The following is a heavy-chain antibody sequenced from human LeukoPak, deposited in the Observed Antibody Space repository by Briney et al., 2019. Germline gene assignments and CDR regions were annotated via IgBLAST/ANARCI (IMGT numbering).Heavy chain of an antibody. CDR2: IYSDDST. D-gene: IGHD2-15*01. CDR1: GFTVSSNY. V-gene: IGHV3-66*01. CDR3: ARVQGSGQPRWY. Sequence: GGSLRLSCAASGFTVSSNYMSCVRQAPGKGLEWVSVIYSDDSTYYADSVKGRFTISRDNSKNTLYLQMKSLRAEDTAVYYCARVQGSGQPRWYWGQGTLVTVSS. J-gene: IGHJ4*02.